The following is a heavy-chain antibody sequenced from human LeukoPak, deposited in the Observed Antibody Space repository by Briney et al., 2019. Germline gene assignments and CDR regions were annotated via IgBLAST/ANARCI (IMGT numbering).Heavy chain of an antibody. CDR3: ARHSSGSPYYFDY. CDR2: IYTSGST. D-gene: IGHD1-26*01. V-gene: IGHV4-4*09. Sequence: SETLSLTCTASGGSISSYYWSWIRQPPGKGLEWIGYIYTSGSTNYNPSLKSRVTISVDTSKNQFSLKLSSVTAADTAVYYCARHSSGSPYYFDYWGQGTLVTVSS. CDR1: GGSISSYY. J-gene: IGHJ4*02.